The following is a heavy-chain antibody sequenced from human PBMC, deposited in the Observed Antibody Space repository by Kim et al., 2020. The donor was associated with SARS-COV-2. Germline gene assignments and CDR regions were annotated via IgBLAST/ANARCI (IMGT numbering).Heavy chain of an antibody. D-gene: IGHD2-21*01. J-gene: IGHJ3*02. Sequence: SETLSLTCTVSGGSISSYYWSWIRQPPGKGLEWIGYIYYSGSTNYNPSLKSRVTISVDTSKNQFSLKLSSVTAADTAVYYCARDLGLGWERGGDVAFDIWGQGTMVTVSS. CDR3: ARDLGLGWERGGDVAFDI. CDR1: GGSISSYY. CDR2: IYYSGST. V-gene: IGHV4-59*13.